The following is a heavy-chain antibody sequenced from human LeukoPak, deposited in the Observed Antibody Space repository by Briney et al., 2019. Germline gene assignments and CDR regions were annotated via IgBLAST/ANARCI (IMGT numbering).Heavy chain of an antibody. CDR2: IDHSGST. D-gene: IGHD3-10*01. V-gene: IGHV4-34*01. J-gene: IGHJ3*02. CDR1: DESFSGYC. CDR3: ARGNRPYGEHEAFDI. Sequence: SETLSLTCAVYDESFSGYCCSWLRQPPRKGLEWIGEIDHSGSTNYNPSLQSRVTISVDTSKNQFSLKVGPVSAADTAVYYCARGNRPYGEHEAFDIWGHGTTVTVSP.